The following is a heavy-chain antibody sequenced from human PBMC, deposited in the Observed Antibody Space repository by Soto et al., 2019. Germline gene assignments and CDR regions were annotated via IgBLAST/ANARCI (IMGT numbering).Heavy chain of an antibody. D-gene: IGHD2-21*01. CDR2: INRGGTT. CDR1: GGSFSGYY. V-gene: IGHV4-34*01. Sequence: SETLSLTCAVHGGSFSGYYWDWIRQPPGKALEWIGEINRGGTTNYNPSLKSRVTISVDTSRNQFSLKVNSVTAADTAMYYCARRAVVAVTGSLDNWLDPWGQGILVTVS. J-gene: IGHJ5*02. CDR3: ARRAVVAVTGSLDNWLDP.